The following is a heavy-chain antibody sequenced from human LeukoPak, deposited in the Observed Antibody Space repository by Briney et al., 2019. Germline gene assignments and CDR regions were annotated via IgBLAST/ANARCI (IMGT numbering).Heavy chain of an antibody. J-gene: IGHJ4*02. CDR3: ARSPGGDARTWLDH. D-gene: IGHD2-21*02. CDR1: GYTFTNYA. V-gene: IGHV1-3*02. CDR2: TNGATGNT. Sequence: ASVKVSCKASGYTFTNYALRWVRQAPGQRLEWMGWTNGATGNTRFSQDFQGRLSITIDTSASTAYMELSSLRSEDTAVYYCARSPGGDARTWLDHWGQGTLVTVSS.